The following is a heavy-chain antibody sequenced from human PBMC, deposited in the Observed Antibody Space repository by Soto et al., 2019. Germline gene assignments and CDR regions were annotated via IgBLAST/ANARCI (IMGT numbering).Heavy chain of an antibody. CDR2: ISPKSGGT. Sequence: ASVKVSCKASGYSFINYYMHWVRQAPGQGFEWRGRISPKSGGTNYAQNFQCRVSSTWESYLKTAYMDLIRLMSEETAVYSCARPPVSISQCYSFDLWG. CDR3: ARPPVSISQCYSFDL. CDR1: GYSFINYY. V-gene: IGHV1-2*01. J-gene: IGHJ6*03. D-gene: IGHD3-3*02.